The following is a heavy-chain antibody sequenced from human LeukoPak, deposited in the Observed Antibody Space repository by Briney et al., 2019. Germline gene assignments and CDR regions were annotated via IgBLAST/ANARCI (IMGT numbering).Heavy chain of an antibody. CDR1: GFTFSSYA. CDR2: ISGSGGST. J-gene: IGHJ6*02. CDR3: AKDLYQGEVWYYYGMDV. V-gene: IGHV3-23*01. D-gene: IGHD3-16*01. Sequence: GGSLRLSCAASGFTFSSYAMSWVRQAPGKGLEWVSAISGSGGSTYYTDSVKGRLTISRDNSKNTLYLQTNSLRAEDTAVYYCAKDLYQGEVWYYYGMDVWGQGTTVTVSS.